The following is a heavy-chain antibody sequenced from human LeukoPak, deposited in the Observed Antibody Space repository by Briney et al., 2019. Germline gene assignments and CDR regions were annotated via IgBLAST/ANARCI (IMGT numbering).Heavy chain of an antibody. CDR2: IYYSGST. CDR1: GGSISSSSYY. J-gene: IGHJ3*02. V-gene: IGHV4-39*01. Sequence: PSETLSLTCTVSGGSISSSSYYWDWIRQPPGKGLEWIGSIYYSGSTYYNPSLKSRVTISVHTSKNQFSLKLSSVTAADTAVYYCARHAADCYNSDAFDIWGKGTMVTVSS. D-gene: IGHD2-21*01. CDR3: ARHAADCYNSDAFDI.